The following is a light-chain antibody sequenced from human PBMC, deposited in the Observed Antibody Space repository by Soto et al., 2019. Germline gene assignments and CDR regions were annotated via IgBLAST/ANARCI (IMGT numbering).Light chain of an antibody. CDR3: QAWDTSAVI. CDR1: KLADKY. V-gene: IGLV3-1*01. J-gene: IGLJ2*01. CDR2: QDT. Sequence: SYELTQPPSVSVFPGQTASITCFGDKLADKYASWYQVKPGQSPVLVIYQDTKRPSGIPERFSGSTSGTTATLTISGTQGMDEADYFCQAWDTSAVIFGGGTKLTVL.